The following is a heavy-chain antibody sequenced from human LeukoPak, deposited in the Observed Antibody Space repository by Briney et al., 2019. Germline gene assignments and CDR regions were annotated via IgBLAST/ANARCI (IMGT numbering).Heavy chain of an antibody. D-gene: IGHD1-26*01. Sequence: MSSETLSLTCTVSGGSISSSSYNWGWIRQPPGKGLEWIGSIYYSGSTYYNPSLKSRVTISVDTSKNQFSLKLSSVTAADTAVYYCASEVGATQDWGQGTLVTVSS. J-gene: IGHJ4*02. CDR3: ASEVGATQD. V-gene: IGHV4-39*01. CDR1: GGSISSSSYN. CDR2: IYYSGST.